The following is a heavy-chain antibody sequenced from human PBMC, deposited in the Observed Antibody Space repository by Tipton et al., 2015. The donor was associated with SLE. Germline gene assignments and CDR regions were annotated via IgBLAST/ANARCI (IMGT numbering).Heavy chain of an antibody. Sequence: SLRLSCAASGFTFSNYAMSWVRQAPGKGLEWVSAISGNDITTNYADSVKGRFTISRDNSKNTLYLQMTNLRAEDTAVYYCAKGYTSGWNYFDYWGQGTLVTVSS. V-gene: IGHV3-23*01. CDR2: ISGNDITT. D-gene: IGHD6-19*01. CDR1: GFTFSNYA. J-gene: IGHJ4*02. CDR3: AKGYTSGWNYFDY.